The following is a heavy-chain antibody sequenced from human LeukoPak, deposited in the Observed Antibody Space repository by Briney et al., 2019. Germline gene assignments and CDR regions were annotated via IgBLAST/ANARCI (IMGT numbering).Heavy chain of an antibody. Sequence: SGGSLRLSCAASGFTFSSYGMHWVRQAPGKGLEWVAFIRYDGSNKYYADSVKGRFTISRDNSKNTLYLQMNSLRAEDTALYYCAKTEGVYDSSGYYGILGAFDIWGQGTMVTVSS. J-gene: IGHJ3*02. V-gene: IGHV3-30*02. D-gene: IGHD3-22*01. CDR1: GFTFSSYG. CDR3: AKTEGVYDSSGYYGILGAFDI. CDR2: IRYDGSNK.